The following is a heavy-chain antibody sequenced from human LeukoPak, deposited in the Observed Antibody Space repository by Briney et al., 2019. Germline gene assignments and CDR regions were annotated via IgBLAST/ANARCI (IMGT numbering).Heavy chain of an antibody. CDR1: RGTFSSYG. Sequence: ASVKVSCKASRGTFSSYGISWVRQAPGQGLEWMGGVIATFGRVKYGQKFQGRATITTDESTSTAYMELSSLTSEDTGVYYCARGELGDSSGFSFFDYWGQGTLVTVSS. CDR3: ARGELGDSSGFSFFDY. V-gene: IGHV1-69*05. D-gene: IGHD3-22*01. CDR2: VIATFGRV. J-gene: IGHJ4*02.